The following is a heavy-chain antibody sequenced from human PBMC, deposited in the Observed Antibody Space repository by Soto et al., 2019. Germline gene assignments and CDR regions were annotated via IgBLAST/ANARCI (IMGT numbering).Heavy chain of an antibody. D-gene: IGHD3-3*01. CDR3: ASPAYDFWSGYVYGMDV. J-gene: IGHJ6*02. Sequence: SVKVSCKASGGTFSSYAISWVRQAPGQGLEWMGGIIPIFGTANYAQKFQGRVTVTADKSTSTAYMELSSLRSEDTAVYYCASPAYDFWSGYVYGMDVWGQGTTVTVSS. V-gene: IGHV1-69*06. CDR1: GGTFSSYA. CDR2: IIPIFGTA.